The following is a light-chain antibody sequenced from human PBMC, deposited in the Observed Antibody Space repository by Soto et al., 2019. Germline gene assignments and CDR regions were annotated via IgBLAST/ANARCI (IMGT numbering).Light chain of an antibody. J-gene: IGLJ1*01. Sequence: QSALTQPPSASGSPGQSVTISCIGTSSDVGDYNYVSWYQHHPGKAPKLMIFEVTKRPSGVPDRFSGSKSGNTASLTISGLQAEDEADYYCSSYAGSNIYVFGTGTK. CDR2: EVT. CDR3: SSYAGSNIYV. CDR1: SSDVGDYNY. V-gene: IGLV2-8*01.